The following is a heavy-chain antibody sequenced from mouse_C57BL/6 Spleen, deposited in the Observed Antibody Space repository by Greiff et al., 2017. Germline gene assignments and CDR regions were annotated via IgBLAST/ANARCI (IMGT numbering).Heavy chain of an antibody. D-gene: IGHD1-1*01. Sequence: QVQLQQSGPELVKPGASVKISCKASGYAFSSSWMNWVKQRPGKGLEWIGRIYPGDGDTNYNGKFKGKATLTADKSSSTAYMQLSSLTSEDAAVYFCAKPWALLGVGDYWGQGTTLTVSS. CDR3: AKPWALLGVGDY. CDR1: GYAFSSSW. V-gene: IGHV1-82*01. CDR2: IYPGDGDT. J-gene: IGHJ2*01.